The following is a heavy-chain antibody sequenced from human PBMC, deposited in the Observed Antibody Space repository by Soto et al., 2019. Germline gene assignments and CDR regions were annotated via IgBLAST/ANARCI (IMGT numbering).Heavy chain of an antibody. D-gene: IGHD2-2*01. Sequence: PGESLKISCKGSGYSFTSYWIGWVRQMPGKGLEWMGIIYPGDSDTRYSPSFQGQVTISADKSISTAYLQWSSLKASDTAMYYCARRYCSSTSCYQGPIAFDIWGQGTMVTVS. CDR3: ARRYCSSTSCYQGPIAFDI. CDR2: IYPGDSDT. CDR1: GYSFTSYW. V-gene: IGHV5-51*01. J-gene: IGHJ3*02.